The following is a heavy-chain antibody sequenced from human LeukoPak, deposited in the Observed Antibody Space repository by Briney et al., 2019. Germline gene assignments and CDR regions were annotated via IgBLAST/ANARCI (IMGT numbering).Heavy chain of an antibody. CDR3: AGEYSSFDY. Sequence: SETLSLTCTVSGDSISGYYWSWIRQPPGRGLEWIGYIYYSGSATYNPSLKSRVTMSVDTSKNQFSLRLSSVTAADTAVYYCAGEYSSFDYWGQGILVTVSS. CDR1: GDSISGYY. CDR2: IYYSGSA. V-gene: IGHV4-59*08. D-gene: IGHD6-13*01. J-gene: IGHJ4*02.